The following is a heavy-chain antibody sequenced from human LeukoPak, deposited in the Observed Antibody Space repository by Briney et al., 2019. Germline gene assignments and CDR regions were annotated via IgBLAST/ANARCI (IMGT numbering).Heavy chain of an antibody. CDR3: AELGITMIGGV. Sequence: GGSLRLSCAASGFAFSNYAMSWVRQAPGKGLEWVSSLISSGATTYYADSVKGRFTISRDNAKNSLDLQMNSLRAEDTAVYYCAELGITMIGGVWGKGTTVTISS. J-gene: IGHJ6*04. CDR1: GFAFSNYA. V-gene: IGHV3-23*01. CDR2: LISSGATT. D-gene: IGHD3-10*02.